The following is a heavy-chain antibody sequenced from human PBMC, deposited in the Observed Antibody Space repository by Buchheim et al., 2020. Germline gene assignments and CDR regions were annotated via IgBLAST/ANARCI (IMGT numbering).Heavy chain of an antibody. D-gene: IGHD4-23*01. Sequence: EVLLLESGGNLVQPGGSLRLSCAASGFTFSGYAMTWVRQAPGQGLEWVSIIYNGGGRTVYADSVKGRFTISRDVSKNTLYLQMNSLRAEDTALYYCAKPTVGTTKSFDSLGQGTLVTVSS. J-gene: IGHJ4*02. V-gene: IGHV3-23*03. CDR1: GFTFSGYA. CDR3: AKPTVGTTKSFDS. CDR2: IYNGGGRT.